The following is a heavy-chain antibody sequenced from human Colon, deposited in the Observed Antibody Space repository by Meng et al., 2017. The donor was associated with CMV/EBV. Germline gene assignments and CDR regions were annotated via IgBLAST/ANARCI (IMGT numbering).Heavy chain of an antibody. CDR1: GSTSHNSW. D-gene: IGHD5-12*01. V-gene: IGHV3-74*01. J-gene: IGHJ4*02. Sequence: LYSFASGSTSHNSWMHWLRPGPGKGLVWVSRINGGGSSTNYADSVKGRFPISRDNAKNTLYLQMNSLRVEDTAVYYCVREGAYGDFDYWGQGTLVTVSS. CDR3: VREGAYGDFDY. CDR2: INGGGSST.